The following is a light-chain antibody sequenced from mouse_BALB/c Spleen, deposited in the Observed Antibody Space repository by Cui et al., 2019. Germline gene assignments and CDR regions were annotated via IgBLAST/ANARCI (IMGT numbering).Light chain of an antibody. CDR2: PAS. Sequence: IVMTQSHKFISTSVGNRAGTTCKASQDVSTAVAWYQQKPGKSPKLLIYPASYRYTGVPDRFNGSGSGTNFTSTISRVQAEDLAGYYCKQHYSTPYTFGGGTKLEIK. V-gene: IGKV6-17*01. CDR3: KQHYSTPYT. J-gene: IGKJ2*01. CDR1: QDVSTA.